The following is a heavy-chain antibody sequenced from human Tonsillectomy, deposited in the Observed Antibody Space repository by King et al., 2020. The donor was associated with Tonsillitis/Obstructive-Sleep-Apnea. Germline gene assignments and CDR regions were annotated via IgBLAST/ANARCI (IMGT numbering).Heavy chain of an antibody. V-gene: IGHV1-46*01. D-gene: IGHD2-15*01. J-gene: IGHJ4*02. CDR3: ARDDKDDRYFVY. CDR1: VYTFTRDY. Sequence: VQLVQSGAEVKKPGASVKVSCKAYVYTFTRDYIHWVRQAPGQGLEWMGIINPRYGITTYAQKFQVRVSMTRDTSTNTVHMELTSLRSEDTAGYYCARDDKDDRYFVYWGQGTLVTVSS. CDR2: INPRYGIT.